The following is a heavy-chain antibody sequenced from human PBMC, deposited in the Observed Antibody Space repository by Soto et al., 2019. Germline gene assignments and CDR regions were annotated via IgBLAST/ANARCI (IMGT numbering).Heavy chain of an antibody. CDR3: ASGIAVAGTIGY. CDR1: GYTFTSYY. Sequence: QVQLVQSGAEVKKPGASVKVSCKASGYTFTSYYMHWVRQAPGQGLEWRGIINPSGGRPSYAQKFQCRVTMSRDTSTSTVYMELSSLRSEDTAVYYCASGIAVAGTIGYWGQGPLVTVSS. J-gene: IGHJ4*02. V-gene: IGHV1-46*03. D-gene: IGHD6-19*01. CDR2: INPSGGRP.